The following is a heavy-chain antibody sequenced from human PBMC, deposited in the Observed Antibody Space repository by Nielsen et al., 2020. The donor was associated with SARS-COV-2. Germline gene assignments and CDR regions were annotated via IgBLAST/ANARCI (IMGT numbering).Heavy chain of an antibody. Sequence: GGSLRLSCAASGFTFSDYYMSWIRQAPGKGLEWVSYISSSSSYTNYADSLKGRFTISRDNAKNSLYLQITSLRAENTAVYYCARGGCSGGSCHWYYYGMDVCGQGTTVTVSS. V-gene: IGHV3-11*05. CDR1: GFTFSDYY. CDR2: ISSSSSYT. CDR3: ARGGCSGGSCHWYYYGMDV. J-gene: IGHJ6*02. D-gene: IGHD2-15*01.